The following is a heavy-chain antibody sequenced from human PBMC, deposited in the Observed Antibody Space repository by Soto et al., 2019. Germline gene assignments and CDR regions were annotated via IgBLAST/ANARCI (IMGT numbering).Heavy chain of an antibody. V-gene: IGHV3-23*01. J-gene: IGHJ6*02. D-gene: IGHD2-2*01. CDR2: ISGSGGST. Sequence: GGSLRLSCTASGFIFSNSAMSWVRQAPGKGLEWVSAISGSGGSTYYADSVKGRFTISRDNSKNTLYLQMNSLRAEDTAVYYCAKNSGYARYYAMGDWGQGTKVTVYS. CDR1: GFIFSNSA. CDR3: AKNSGYARYYAMGD.